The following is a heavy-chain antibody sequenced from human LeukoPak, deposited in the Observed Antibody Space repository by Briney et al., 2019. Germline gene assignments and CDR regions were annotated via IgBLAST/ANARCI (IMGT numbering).Heavy chain of an antibody. CDR3: ARTSMIVAYFDY. Sequence: GGSLRLSCAASGFTFSSYSMNWVRQAPGKGLELVSSISSSSSYIYYADSVKGRFTISRDNAKNSLYLQMNSLRAEDTAVYYCARTSMIVAYFDYWGQGTLVTVSS. J-gene: IGHJ4*02. D-gene: IGHD3-22*01. CDR2: ISSSSSYI. CDR1: GFTFSSYS. V-gene: IGHV3-21*01.